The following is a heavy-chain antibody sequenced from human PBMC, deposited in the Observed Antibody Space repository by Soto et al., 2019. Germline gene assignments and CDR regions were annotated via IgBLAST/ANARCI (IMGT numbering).Heavy chain of an antibody. CDR3: ASLGITGTTDTFDY. D-gene: IGHD1-7*01. CDR1: GYSISSGYY. Sequence: SETLSLTCAVSGYSISSGYYWGWIRQPPGKGLEWIGSIYHSGSTYYNPSLKSRVTISVDTSKNQFSLKLSTVTAADTAVYYCASLGITGTTDTFDYWGQGTLVTVSS. CDR2: IYHSGST. V-gene: IGHV4-38-2*01. J-gene: IGHJ4*02.